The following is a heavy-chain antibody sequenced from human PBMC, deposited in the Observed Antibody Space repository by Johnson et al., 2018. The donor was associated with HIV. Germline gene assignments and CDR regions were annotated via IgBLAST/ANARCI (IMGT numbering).Heavy chain of an antibody. D-gene: IGHD4-17*01. CDR1: GFTFSSYG. CDR2: IRYDGSKM. J-gene: IGHJ3*02. Sequence: QVQLVESGGGVVQPGGSLRLSCAASGFTFSSYGMHWVRQAPGKGLEWVTFIRYDGSKMYYADSVKGRFTISRDNSKNSLYLQMNSLRAEDTAVYYCARESTATRGDAFDIWGQGTMVTVSS. V-gene: IGHV3-30*02. CDR3: ARESTATRGDAFDI.